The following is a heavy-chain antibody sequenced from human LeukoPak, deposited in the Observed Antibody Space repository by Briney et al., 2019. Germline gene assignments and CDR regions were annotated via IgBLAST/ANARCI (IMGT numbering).Heavy chain of an antibody. D-gene: IGHD5-18*01. J-gene: IGHJ4*02. Sequence: GGSLRLSCVASGLIFSNNYMNWVRQAPGEGLEWVSALYIGGNTYYVDSVRGRFTISRDNSKNTLYLQMNSLRAEDTAIYYCMAAAGYNYGQCWGQGTLVTVSS. CDR3: MAAAGYNYGQC. CDR2: LYIGGNT. CDR1: GLIFSNNY. V-gene: IGHV3-53*01.